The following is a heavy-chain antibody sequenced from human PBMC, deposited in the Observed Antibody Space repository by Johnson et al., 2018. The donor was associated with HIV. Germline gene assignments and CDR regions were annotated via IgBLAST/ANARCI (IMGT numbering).Heavy chain of an antibody. CDR2: IYSGGST. V-gene: IGHV3-66*01. D-gene: IGHD3-9*01. CDR1: GFTVSSNY. Sequence: VQLVESGGGLVQPGESLRLSCAASGFTVSSNYMSWVRQAPGKGLEWVSVIYSGGSTYDADSVKGRFTISRDNSKNMLYLQMTSLRAEDTAVYYCAKDGSAFYDILTILDAFDIWGQGTMVTVSS. J-gene: IGHJ3*02. CDR3: AKDGSAFYDILTILDAFDI.